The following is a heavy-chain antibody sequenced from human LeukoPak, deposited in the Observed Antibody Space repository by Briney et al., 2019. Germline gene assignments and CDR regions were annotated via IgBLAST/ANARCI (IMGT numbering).Heavy chain of an antibody. CDR2: INHSGRT. J-gene: IGHJ4*02. CDR1: GGSFSGYY. V-gene: IGHV4-34*01. D-gene: IGHD3-22*01. CDR3: ARDFYYDSSGYSLYFDY. Sequence: SETLSLTCAVYGGSFSGYYWSWIRQPPGKGLEWIGEINHSGRTNYNPSLKSRVTISVDTSKNQFSLKLSSVTAADTAVYYCARDFYYDSSGYSLYFDYWGQGTLVTVSS.